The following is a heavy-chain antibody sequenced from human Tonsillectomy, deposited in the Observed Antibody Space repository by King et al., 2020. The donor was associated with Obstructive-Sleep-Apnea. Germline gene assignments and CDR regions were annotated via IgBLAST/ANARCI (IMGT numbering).Heavy chain of an antibody. Sequence: QLQESGPGLVKPSETLSLTCTVSGGSITSSSYYLGWIRQPPGKGLEWIGSIYYSGGTYYNPSLKSRVTISVDTSKNQFSLRLSSVTAADTAVYYCARVGGDWYFDLWGRGTLVTVSS. V-gene: IGHV4-39*07. CDR3: ARVGGDWYFDL. CDR1: GGSITSSSYY. D-gene: IGHD2-15*01. CDR2: IYYSGGT. J-gene: IGHJ2*01.